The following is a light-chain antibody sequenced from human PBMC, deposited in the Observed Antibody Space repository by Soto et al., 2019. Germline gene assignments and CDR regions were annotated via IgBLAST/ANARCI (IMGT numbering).Light chain of an antibody. J-gene: IGKJ1*01. CDR1: QSVSSY. Sequence: EIVLTQSPATLSLSPGETATLSCRASQSVSSYLAWYQQKPGQSPRLLIYDASNRAAGIPARFSGSGSGTDFTLTISSLEPEDFGVYYCQQRRNWWTFGQGTKVEIK. CDR2: DAS. V-gene: IGKV3-11*01. CDR3: QQRRNWWT.